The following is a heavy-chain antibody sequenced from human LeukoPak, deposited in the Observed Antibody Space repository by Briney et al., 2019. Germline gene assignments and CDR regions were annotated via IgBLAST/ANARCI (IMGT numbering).Heavy chain of an antibody. J-gene: IGHJ4*02. D-gene: IGHD4-11*01. Sequence: GGSLRLSCAASGFTFSDYYMSWIRQAPGKGREWGSYISGSGSTIYYADSVKGRFTISRDNAKNSLYLQMNSLRAEDTAVYYCARDEGNLAYSNYGFDYWGQGTLVTVSS. CDR3: ARDEGNLAYSNYGFDY. CDR1: GFTFSDYY. V-gene: IGHV3-11*01. CDR2: ISGSGSTI.